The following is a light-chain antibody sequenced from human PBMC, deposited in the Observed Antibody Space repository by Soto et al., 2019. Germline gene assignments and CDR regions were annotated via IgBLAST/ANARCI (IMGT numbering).Light chain of an antibody. CDR3: SSYAGSNNPVV. V-gene: IGLV2-8*01. J-gene: IGLJ2*01. Sequence: QSVLTQPPSASGSPGQSVTISCTGTSSDVGGYNYVSWYQQHPGKAPKLMIYEVSKRPSGVPDRFSGSKSGNTASLTVSGPQAEDEADYYCSSYAGSNNPVVFGGGTQLPVL. CDR2: EVS. CDR1: SSDVGGYNY.